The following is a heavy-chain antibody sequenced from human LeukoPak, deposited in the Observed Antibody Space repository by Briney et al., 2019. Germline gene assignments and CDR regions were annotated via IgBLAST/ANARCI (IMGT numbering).Heavy chain of an antibody. CDR3: ARVRGEYCGGDCYSSVGFDY. CDR2: IYYSGST. Sequence: PSETLSLTCTVSGGSISSYYWSWIRQPPGKGLEWIGYIYYSGSTNYNPSLKSRVTISVDTSKNQFSLKLSSVTAADTAVYYCARVRGEYCGGDCYSSVGFDYWGQGTLVTVSS. CDR1: GGSISSYY. D-gene: IGHD2-21*02. J-gene: IGHJ4*02. V-gene: IGHV4-59*01.